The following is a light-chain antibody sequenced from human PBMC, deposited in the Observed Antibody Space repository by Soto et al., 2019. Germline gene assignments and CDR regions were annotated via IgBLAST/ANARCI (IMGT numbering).Light chain of an antibody. J-gene: IGLJ7*01. CDR3: AAWDDNLNGPV. CDR2: STD. V-gene: IGLV1-44*01. CDR1: NSNIGRNT. Sequence: QPVLTQPPSASGTPGQRVTLSCSGSNSNIGRNTVNWYRQLPGTAPKLLVFSTDQRPSGVPDRFSGSKSGTSASLAISGLQSEDEAEYYCAAWDDNLNGPVFGGGTQLTVL.